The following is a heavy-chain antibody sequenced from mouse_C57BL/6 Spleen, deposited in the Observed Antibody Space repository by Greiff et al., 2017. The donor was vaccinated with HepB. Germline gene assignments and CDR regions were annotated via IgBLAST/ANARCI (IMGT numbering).Heavy chain of an antibody. D-gene: IGHD2-4*01. CDR2: INPNNGGT. V-gene: IGHV1-26*01. CDR1: GYTFTDYY. J-gene: IGHJ2*01. CDR3: ARGGDDYDGDY. Sequence: EVQLQQSGPELVKPGASVKISCKASGYTFTDYYMNWVKQSPGKSLEWIGDINPNNGGTSYNQKFKGKATLTVDKSSSTAYMEPRSLTSEDSAVYYCARGGDDYDGDYWGQGTTLTVSS.